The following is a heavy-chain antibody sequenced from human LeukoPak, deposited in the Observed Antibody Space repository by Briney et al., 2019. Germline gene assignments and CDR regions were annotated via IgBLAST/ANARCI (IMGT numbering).Heavy chain of an antibody. CDR2: IYHSGST. J-gene: IGHJ4*02. V-gene: IGHV4-38-2*02. CDR3: ARDPLGPDY. Sequence: SETLSLTCTVSGYSISSGYYWGWIRQPPGKGLEWIGSIYHSGSTYYNPSLKSRVTISVDTSKNQFSLQLSSVTAADTAVYYCARDPLGPDYWGQGTLVTVSS. CDR1: GYSISSGYY.